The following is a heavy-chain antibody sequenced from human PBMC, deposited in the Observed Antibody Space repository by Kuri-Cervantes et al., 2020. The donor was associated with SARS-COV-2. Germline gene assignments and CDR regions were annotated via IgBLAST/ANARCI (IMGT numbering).Heavy chain of an antibody. CDR3: AHGYYDILTGYYTAFDI. D-gene: IGHD3-9*01. Sequence: SCPTLVKPTQTLTLTCTFSGFSLSTSGVGVGWIRQPPGKALEWLALIYWDDDKRYGPSLKSRLTITKDTSKNQVVLTMTNMDPVDTATYYCAHGYYDILTGYYTAFDIWGQGTMVTVSS. CDR2: IYWDDDK. V-gene: IGHV2-5*05. J-gene: IGHJ3*02. CDR1: GFSLSTSGVG.